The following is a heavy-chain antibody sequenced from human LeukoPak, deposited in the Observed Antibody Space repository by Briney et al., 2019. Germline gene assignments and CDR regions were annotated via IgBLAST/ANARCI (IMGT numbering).Heavy chain of an antibody. CDR2: ISAYNGNT. J-gene: IGHJ6*02. Sequence: ASVKVSCKASGYTFTSYGISWVRQAPGQGLEWMGWISAYNGNTNYAQKLQGRVTMTRDTSTSTVYMELSSLRSEDTAVYYCARGYDSSGYLVWGQGTTVTVFS. CDR1: GYTFTSYG. D-gene: IGHD3-22*01. V-gene: IGHV1-18*01. CDR3: ARGYDSSGYLV.